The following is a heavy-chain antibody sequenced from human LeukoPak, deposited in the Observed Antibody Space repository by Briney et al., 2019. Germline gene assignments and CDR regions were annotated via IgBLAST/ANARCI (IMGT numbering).Heavy chain of an antibody. CDR2: IYYSGST. J-gene: IGHJ4*02. CDR1: GGSISSSSYS. D-gene: IGHD4-11*01. CDR3: ARQITVTTSGHFDY. V-gene: IGHV4-39*01. Sequence: SETLSLTCTVSGGSISSSSYSWGWIRQPPGEGLEWIGSIYYSGSTYYNPSLKSRVTISVDTSKNQFSLKLSSVTAADTAVYYCARQITVTTSGHFDYWGQGTLVTVSS.